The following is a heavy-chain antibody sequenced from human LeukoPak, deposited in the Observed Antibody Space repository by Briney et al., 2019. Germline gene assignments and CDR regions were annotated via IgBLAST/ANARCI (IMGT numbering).Heavy chain of an antibody. CDR1: GGSISSYY. J-gene: IGHJ4*02. V-gene: IGHV4-59*01. CDR3: ARVDSSNWYDSRGYFDY. D-gene: IGHD6-13*01. CDR2: IYYRGST. Sequence: SETLSLTCTVSGGSISSYYWSWIRQPPGKGLEWIGDIYYRGSTNYNPSLKSRVTISVDTSKNQFSLKLSSVTAADTAVYYCARVDSSNWYDSRGYFDYWGQGTLVTVS.